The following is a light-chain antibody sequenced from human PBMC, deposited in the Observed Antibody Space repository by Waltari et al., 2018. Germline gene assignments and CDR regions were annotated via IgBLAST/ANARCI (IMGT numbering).Light chain of an antibody. J-gene: IGLJ2*01. Sequence: SSGLTPDPAVSVALGPTIRITCRRDSLRTSYASWYQVKTGQAPVLGMFGKEKRPSGVPDRISGESSETTSSLIITGAQAEDEADYYCSARNGRASQVVFAGGTKVTVL. V-gene: IGLV3-19*01. CDR2: GKE. CDR3: SARNGRASQVV. CDR1: SLRTSY.